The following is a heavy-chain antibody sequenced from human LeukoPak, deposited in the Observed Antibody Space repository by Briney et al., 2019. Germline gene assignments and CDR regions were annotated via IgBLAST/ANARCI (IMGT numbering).Heavy chain of an antibody. J-gene: IGHJ3*02. Sequence: PSETLSLTCAVYGGSFSGYYWSRIRQPPGKGLEWIGEINHSGSTNYNPSLKSRVTISVDTSKNQFSLKLSSVTAADTAVYYCARGYSYGYGDAFDIWGQGTMVTVSS. CDR3: ARGYSYGYGDAFDI. V-gene: IGHV4-34*01. CDR2: INHSGST. CDR1: GGSFSGYY. D-gene: IGHD5-18*01.